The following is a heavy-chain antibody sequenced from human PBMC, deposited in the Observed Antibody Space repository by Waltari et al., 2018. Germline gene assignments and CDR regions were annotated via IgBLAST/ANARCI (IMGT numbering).Heavy chain of an antibody. CDR3: AAVGEADYDYPAHQGSFDS. Sequence: MQLVQSGPGVTNAGTSGKVACEASGFTFPSSAIRFVRQARCHRLEWIGWIGVGGGNTNYAQKLKERVTMTRDRSKSTVYMEMSSLRAEDTAVYYCAAVGEADYDYPAHQGSFDSWGQGTMVTVSS. CDR1: GFTFPSSA. CDR2: IGVGGGNT. J-gene: IGHJ3*02. D-gene: IGHD3-16*01. V-gene: IGHV1-58*02.